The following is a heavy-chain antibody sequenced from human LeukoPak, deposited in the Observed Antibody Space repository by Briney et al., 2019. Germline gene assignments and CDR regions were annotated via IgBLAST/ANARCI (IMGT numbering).Heavy chain of an antibody. CDR2: IYYSGST. Sequence: PSETLSLTCTVSGGSISSSSYYWGWIRQPPGKGLEWIGNIYYSGSTYYNPSLKSRVTISVDTSKNQFSLKLSSVTAADTAVYYCARGDGGSVWGQGTLVTVSS. V-gene: IGHV4-39*07. CDR3: ARGDGGSV. D-gene: IGHD2-15*01. J-gene: IGHJ4*02. CDR1: GGSISSSSYY.